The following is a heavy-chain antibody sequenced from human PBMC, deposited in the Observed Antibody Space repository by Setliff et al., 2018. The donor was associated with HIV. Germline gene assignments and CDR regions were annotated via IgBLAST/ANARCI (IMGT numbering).Heavy chain of an antibody. J-gene: IGHJ6*03. CDR3: TRDTGGGGFPMDV. D-gene: IGHD2-15*01. V-gene: IGHV4-31*03. CDR2: IFSSGIT. CDR1: GDSISSGAYY. Sequence: SETLSLTCSVSGDSISSGAYYWSWIRQHPVRGLEWIGYIFSSGITYYSPSLHSRVTISLDTSKNQFSLNLTSITAADTAVYYCTRDTGGGGFPMDVWGKGTTVTVSS.